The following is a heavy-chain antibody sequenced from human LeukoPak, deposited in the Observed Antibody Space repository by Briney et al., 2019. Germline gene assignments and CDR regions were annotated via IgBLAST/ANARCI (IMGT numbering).Heavy chain of an antibody. D-gene: IGHD3-22*01. Sequence: GGSLRLSCAASGFTFSIYAIHWVRQAPGKGLEWVSAISGSGGSTYYADSVKGRFTISRDNSKNTLYLQMNSLRAEDTAVYYCAKGYLDYYDSSGYIFDYWGQGTLVTVSS. CDR3: AKGYLDYYDSSGYIFDY. CDR2: ISGSGGST. CDR1: GFTFSIYA. V-gene: IGHV3-23*01. J-gene: IGHJ4*02.